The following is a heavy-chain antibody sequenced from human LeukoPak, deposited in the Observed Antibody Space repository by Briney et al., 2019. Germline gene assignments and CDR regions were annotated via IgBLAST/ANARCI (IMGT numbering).Heavy chain of an antibody. CDR1: GYTFTSYY. CDR3: AKRASSSSGLGY. CDR2: INPTGGST. D-gene: IGHD6-6*01. J-gene: IGHJ4*02. V-gene: IGHV1-46*01. Sequence: GASVKVSCKASGYTFTSYYMHWVRQAPGEGLEWMGIINPTGGSTSYAQKFQGRVTMTRDTSTSTVYMELSSLRSEDTAVYYCAKRASSSSGLGYWGQGTLVTVSS.